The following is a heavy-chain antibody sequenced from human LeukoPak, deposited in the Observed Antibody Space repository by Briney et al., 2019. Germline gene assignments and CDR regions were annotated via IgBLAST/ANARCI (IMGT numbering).Heavy chain of an antibody. Sequence: GGSLRLSCAASGFTFSSYEMNWVRQAPGKGLEWVSYTSSSGSTIYYADSVKGRFTISRDDAKNSLYLQMNSLRAEDTAVYYCAGSSGYYSSDYWGQGTLVTVSS. V-gene: IGHV3-48*03. J-gene: IGHJ4*02. CDR3: AGSSGYYSSDY. D-gene: IGHD3-22*01. CDR1: GFTFSSYE. CDR2: TSSSGSTI.